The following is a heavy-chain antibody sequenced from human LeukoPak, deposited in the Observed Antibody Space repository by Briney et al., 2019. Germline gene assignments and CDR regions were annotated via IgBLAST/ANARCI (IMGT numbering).Heavy chain of an antibody. Sequence: ASVTVSCKAAGYTFTGYYMHWVRQAPGQGHEWMGWINPNSGGTNYAQRVQGRVTMTRDTSISTAYMERSRLRSDDTAVYYCARDVGYGGYNCFDPWGQGTLVTVSS. V-gene: IGHV1-2*02. CDR2: INPNSGGT. D-gene: IGHD4-23*01. CDR1: GYTFTGYY. J-gene: IGHJ5*02. CDR3: ARDVGYGGYNCFDP.